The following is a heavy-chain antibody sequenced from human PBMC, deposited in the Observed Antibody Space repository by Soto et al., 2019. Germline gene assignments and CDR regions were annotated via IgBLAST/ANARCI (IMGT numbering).Heavy chain of an antibody. V-gene: IGHV5-51*01. CDR1: GYSFTSYH. Sequence: PGESLKISCKGSGYSFTSYHIVWVRQMPGKGLERMGIIYPGDSETRYSPSLQGQVTMSADKSTSTAYLQWSSLKTEETAHYYWTPDREITKTVFFTSGGLEPRVTFP. D-gene: IGHD3-3*01. CDR3: TPDREITKTVFFTS. J-gene: IGHJ4*02. CDR2: IYPGDSET.